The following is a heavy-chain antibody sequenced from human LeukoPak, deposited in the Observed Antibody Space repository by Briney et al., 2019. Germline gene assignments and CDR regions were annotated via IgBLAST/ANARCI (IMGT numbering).Heavy chain of an antibody. D-gene: IGHD4-17*01. CDR1: GFKFDDYG. J-gene: IGHJ3*02. CDR2: ISGSGGST. CDR3: AREGGGDYEATFDI. Sequence: GGSLRLSCVASGFKFDDYGMSWVRQAPGKGLEWVSAISGSGGSTYYADSVKGRLTISRDNSKNTLYLQMNSLRAEDTAVYYCAREGGGDYEATFDIWGQGTMVTVSS. V-gene: IGHV3-23*01.